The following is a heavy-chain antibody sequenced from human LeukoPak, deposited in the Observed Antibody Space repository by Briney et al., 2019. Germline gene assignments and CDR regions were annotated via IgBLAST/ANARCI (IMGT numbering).Heavy chain of an antibody. CDR1: GGTFTSYA. CDR3: ARDRCGGDCYPDNWFDR. Sequence: GSSVKVSCKASGGTFTSYAMSWVRQAPGQGLEWMGGIIPIFGTANYAQKFQGRVTITTDESTSTAYMELSSLRSEDTAVYYCARDRCGGDCYPDNWFDRWGQGTLVTVSS. V-gene: IGHV1-69*05. CDR2: IIPIFGTA. J-gene: IGHJ5*02. D-gene: IGHD2-21*02.